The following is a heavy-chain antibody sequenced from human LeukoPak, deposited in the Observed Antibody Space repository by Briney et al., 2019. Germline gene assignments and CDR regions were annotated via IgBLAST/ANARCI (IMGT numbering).Heavy chain of an antibody. CDR1: GYTFSSYY. D-gene: IGHD6-19*01. Sequence: ASVKVSCKASGYTFSSYYMHWVRQAPGEGLEWMGIINPSGGSTSYAQKFQGRVTMTRDMSTSTVHMELSSLRSEDTAVYYCARAGIAVAGTASYYYMDVWGKGTTVTVSS. J-gene: IGHJ6*03. CDR2: INPSGGST. V-gene: IGHV1-46*01. CDR3: ARAGIAVAGTASYYYMDV.